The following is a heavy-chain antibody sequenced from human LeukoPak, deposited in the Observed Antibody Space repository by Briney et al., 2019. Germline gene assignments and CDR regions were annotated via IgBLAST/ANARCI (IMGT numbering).Heavy chain of an antibody. D-gene: IGHD2-8*02. Sequence: PSETLSLTCTVSGGSINSYYWSWIRQPPGKGLEWIGYIYSSGSTNYNPSLKSRVTISVDTSENQFSLKLSSVTAADTAVYYCARGGTVMPIDYWGQGTLVTVSS. CDR1: GGSINSYY. V-gene: IGHV4-59*08. CDR2: IYSSGST. CDR3: ARGGTVMPIDY. J-gene: IGHJ4*02.